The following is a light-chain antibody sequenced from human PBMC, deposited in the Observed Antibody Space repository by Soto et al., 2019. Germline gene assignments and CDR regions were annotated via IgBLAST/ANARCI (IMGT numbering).Light chain of an antibody. J-gene: IGKJ5*01. V-gene: IGKV1-5*03. Sequence: DIQITQSPSTLSSSVRDRFTITCRASQTISSWLAWYQQKPGKAPKLLIYKASTLKSGVPSRFSGSGSGTEFTLTISSLEPEDFAVYYCQQRSNWPRTFGQGTRLEIK. CDR2: KAS. CDR1: QTISSW. CDR3: QQRSNWPRT.